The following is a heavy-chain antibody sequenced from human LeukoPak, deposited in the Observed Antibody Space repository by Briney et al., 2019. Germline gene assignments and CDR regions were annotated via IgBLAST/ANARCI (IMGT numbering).Heavy chain of an antibody. CDR1: GFTFSSYS. CDR3: AKGVSSPLYYFDY. Sequence: GGSLRLSCAASGFTFSSYSMNWVRQAPGKGLEWVSYISSSSSTIYYADSVKGRFTNSRDNSKNTLYLQMNSLRAEDTAVYYCAKGVSSPLYYFDYWGQGTLVTVSS. V-gene: IGHV3-48*01. D-gene: IGHD6-13*01. CDR2: ISSSSSTI. J-gene: IGHJ4*02.